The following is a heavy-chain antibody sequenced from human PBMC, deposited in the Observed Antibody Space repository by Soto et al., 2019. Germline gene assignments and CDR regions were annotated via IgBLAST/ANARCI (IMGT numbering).Heavy chain of an antibody. D-gene: IGHD5-18*01. CDR1: GFTFSSYW. J-gene: IGHJ6*02. CDR3: ARDGHGDTWFYYYGMHV. Sequence: GWSLRLSCAASGFTFSSYWMSWVRQAPGKGLEWVANIKQDGSEKYYVDSVKGRFTISRDNAKNSLYLQMNSLRAEDTAVYYCARDGHGDTWFYYYGMHVWGQGTIVTVS. V-gene: IGHV3-7*03. CDR2: IKQDGSEK.